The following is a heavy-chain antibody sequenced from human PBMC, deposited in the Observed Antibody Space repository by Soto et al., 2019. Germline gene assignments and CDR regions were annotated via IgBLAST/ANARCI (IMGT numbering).Heavy chain of an antibody. CDR3: ARVSNYCSSTSCYMGGGYYYGMDV. V-gene: IGHV3-21*01. J-gene: IGHJ6*02. D-gene: IGHD2-2*02. CDR1: GFTFSSYS. CDR2: ISSSSSYI. Sequence: PGGSLRLSCAASGFTFSSYSMNWVRQAPGKGLEWVSSISSSSSYIYYADSVKGRFTISRDNAKNSLYLQMNSLRAEDTAVYYCARVSNYCSSTSCYMGGGYYYGMDVWGQGTTVTVSS.